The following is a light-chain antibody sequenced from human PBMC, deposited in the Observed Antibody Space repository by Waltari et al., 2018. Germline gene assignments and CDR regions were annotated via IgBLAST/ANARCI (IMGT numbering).Light chain of an antibody. CDR1: SSNIGAGYD. J-gene: IGLJ2*01. Sequence: QSVLTQPPSVSGAPGQRVTISCTGGSSNIGAGYDVHWYQQLPGTAPKPLIYGNTHRPSGVPDRFSGSKSGTSASLAITGLQAEDEANYYCQSYDTNLVVFGGGTKLTVL. CDR3: QSYDTNLVV. CDR2: GNT. V-gene: IGLV1-40*01.